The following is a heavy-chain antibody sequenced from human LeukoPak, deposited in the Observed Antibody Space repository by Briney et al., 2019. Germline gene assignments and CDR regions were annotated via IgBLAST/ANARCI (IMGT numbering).Heavy chain of an antibody. D-gene: IGHD6-13*01. CDR1: GYTFTGYY. J-gene: IGHJ6*02. CDR2: INPDNGGT. CDR3: ARAQGGAAAGYYYYGLDV. Sequence: AASVKVSCKASGYTFTGYYMHWFRQAPGQGFEWMGWINPDNGGTIYAENFQGRVTMARDTSISRAYMELSSLTSDDTAVYYCARAQGGAAAGYYYYGLDVWGQGTTATVSS. V-gene: IGHV1-2*02.